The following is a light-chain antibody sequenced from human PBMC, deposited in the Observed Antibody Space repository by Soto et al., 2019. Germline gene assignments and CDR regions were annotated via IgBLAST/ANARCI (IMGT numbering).Light chain of an antibody. CDR2: KVS. Sequence: DVVMTQSPLSLPVTLEQPASISCRSSQSLVYSDGNTYLNWFQQRPGQSPRRLIYKVSNRGSGVSDRFSGSGSGTDFTLKITGVEAVYVGVYYGMRGTHPYTCGRGTKLETK. J-gene: IGKJ2*01. V-gene: IGKV2-30*01. CDR1: QSLVYSDGNTY. CDR3: MRGTHPYT.